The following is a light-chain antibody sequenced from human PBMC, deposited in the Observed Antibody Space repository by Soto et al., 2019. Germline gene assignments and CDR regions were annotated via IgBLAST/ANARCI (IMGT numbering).Light chain of an antibody. CDR1: KNINTY. J-gene: IGKJ5*01. Sequence: DIQMTQSPSSLAASIGDGVTITCRASKNINTYLNWYQQKPGKAPKLLISAASNLQSGVPSRFSGSGSGTDFTLTISSLQLEDFATYYCQQCFSTLLISFGQGTRLEIK. CDR2: AAS. V-gene: IGKV1-39*01. CDR3: QQCFSTLLIS.